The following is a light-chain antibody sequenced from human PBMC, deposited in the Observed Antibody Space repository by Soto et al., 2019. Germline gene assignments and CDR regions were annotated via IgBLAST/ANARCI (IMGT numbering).Light chain of an antibody. CDR3: QVWGSCSDHPV. V-gene: IGLV3-21*01. J-gene: IGLJ2*01. CDR1: NIGRKS. Sequence: SYVLSHTPSVSVAPGKTARVTCGGNNIGRKSVFWDQQKPGQAPVVVIYNDSDRPSGIPERFTGSNSVNTATLTVSRVETGDEADSYCQVWGSCSDHPVFGGGTKVTVL. CDR2: NDS.